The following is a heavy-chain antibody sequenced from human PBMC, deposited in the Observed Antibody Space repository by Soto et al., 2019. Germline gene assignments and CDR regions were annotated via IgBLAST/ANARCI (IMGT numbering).Heavy chain of an antibody. D-gene: IGHD2-15*01. Sequence: SETLSLTCTVSGGSISSGGYYWSWIRQQPGKVLEWIGYIYYSGSTYYNPSLKSRVTISVDTSKNQFSLKLSSVTAADTAVYYCARDRNCSGGSCYTNAFDIWGQGTMVTVSS. J-gene: IGHJ3*02. CDR2: IYYSGST. V-gene: IGHV4-31*03. CDR3: ARDRNCSGGSCYTNAFDI. CDR1: GGSISSGGYY.